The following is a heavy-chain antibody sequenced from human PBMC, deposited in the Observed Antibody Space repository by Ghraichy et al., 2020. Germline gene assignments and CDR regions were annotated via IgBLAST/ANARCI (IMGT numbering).Heavy chain of an antibody. D-gene: IGHD6-19*01. J-gene: IGHJ4*02. V-gene: IGHV4-34*01. CDR3: ARCIAVAASNFDY. CDR2: INHSGST. Sequence: SETLSLTCAVYGGSFSGYYWSWIRQPPGKGLEWIGEINHSGSTNYNPSLKSRVTISVDTSKNQFSLKLSSVTAADTAVYYCARCIAVAASNFDYWVQVTLFTVSS. CDR1: GGSFSGYY.